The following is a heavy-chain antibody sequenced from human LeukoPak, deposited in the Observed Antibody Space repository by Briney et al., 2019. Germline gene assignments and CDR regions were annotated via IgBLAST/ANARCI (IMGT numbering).Heavy chain of an antibody. Sequence: PGGSLRLSCAASGLTFSDYYMSWIRQAPGKGLEWVSYISSSGSTIYYADSVKGRFTISRDNAKNSLYLQMNSLRAEDTAVYYCARAELLWFGELSAPFDYWGQGTLVTVSS. CDR2: ISSSGSTI. CDR3: ARAELLWFGELSAPFDY. J-gene: IGHJ4*02. D-gene: IGHD3-10*01. CDR1: GLTFSDYY. V-gene: IGHV3-11*01.